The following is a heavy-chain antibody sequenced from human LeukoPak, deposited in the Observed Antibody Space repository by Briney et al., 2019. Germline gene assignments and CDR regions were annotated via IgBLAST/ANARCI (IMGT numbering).Heavy chain of an antibody. Sequence: GGSLRLSCAASGFTFRSYSMTWVRQAPGKGLEWVSSISTSGTDIYYADSMKGRFTISRDNAKSSLYLQMNSLRAEDTAVYYCARAGYCSSTSCYDSVTSYYYYYAMDVWGQGTTVTVSS. CDR1: GFTFRSYS. CDR3: ARAGYCSSTSCYDSVTSYYYYYAMDV. V-gene: IGHV3-21*01. D-gene: IGHD2-2*01. J-gene: IGHJ6*02. CDR2: ISTSGTDI.